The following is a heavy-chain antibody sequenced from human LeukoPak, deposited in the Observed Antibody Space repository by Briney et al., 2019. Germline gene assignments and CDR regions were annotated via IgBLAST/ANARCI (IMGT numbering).Heavy chain of an antibody. CDR2: IYYSGST. J-gene: IGHJ3*02. CDR1: GGSISSYY. Sequence: SETLSLTCTVSGGSISSYYWSWIRQPPGKGLEWIGYIYYSGSTNHNPSLKSRVTISVDTSKNQFSLKLSSVTAADTAVYYCARHPMITFGGVIVRIDAFDIWGQGTMVTVSS. D-gene: IGHD3-16*02. CDR3: ARHPMITFGGVIVRIDAFDI. V-gene: IGHV4-59*08.